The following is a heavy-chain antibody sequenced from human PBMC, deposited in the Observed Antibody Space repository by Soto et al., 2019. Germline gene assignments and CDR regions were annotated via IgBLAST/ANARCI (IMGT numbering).Heavy chain of an antibody. Sequence: ASVKVSCKVSGYTLTELSMHWVRQAPGKGLEWMGGFDPEDGETIYAQKFQGRVTMTGDTSTDTAYMELSSLRSEDTAVYYCARDNSIAAAGYIEYWGEGTLITVSS. V-gene: IGHV1-24*01. CDR3: ARDNSIAAAGYIEY. CDR1: GYTLTELS. J-gene: IGHJ4*02. CDR2: FDPEDGET. D-gene: IGHD6-13*01.